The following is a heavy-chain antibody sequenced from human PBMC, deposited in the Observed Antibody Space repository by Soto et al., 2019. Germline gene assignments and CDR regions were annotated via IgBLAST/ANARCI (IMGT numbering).Heavy chain of an antibody. J-gene: IGHJ4*02. CDR2: LNAANGNT. D-gene: IGHD3-10*01. CDR1: GFVSTNYN. V-gene: IGHV1-3*01. Sequence: QAHIVQSGAEVKMTGDSVQVSCTAYGFVSTNYNFHWVRQAPGQSLEWMGRLNAANGNTQYSQNFQGRVTFTSDASASTAFMELTNLRFDDKAMYYCATDYGSNWRLWGQGTLVSVAS. CDR3: ATDYGSNWRL.